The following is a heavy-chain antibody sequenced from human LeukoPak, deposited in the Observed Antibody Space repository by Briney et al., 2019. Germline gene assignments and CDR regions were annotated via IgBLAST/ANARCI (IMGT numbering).Heavy chain of an antibody. J-gene: IGHJ4*02. V-gene: IGHV3-7*01. CDR2: IKQDGSEK. Sequence: GGSLRLSCAASGFTFSSYWMSWVRQAPGKGLEWVANIKQDGSEKYYVDSVKGRLTISRDNAKNSLYLQMNSLRAEDTAVYYCARVGNYYDSSGNPYYFDYWGQGTLVTVSS. CDR3: ARVGNYYDSSGNPYYFDY. D-gene: IGHD3-22*01. CDR1: GFTFSSYW.